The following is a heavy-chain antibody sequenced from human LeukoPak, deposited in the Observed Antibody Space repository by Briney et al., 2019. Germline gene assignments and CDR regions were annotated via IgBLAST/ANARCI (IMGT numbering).Heavy chain of an antibody. CDR2: INPNSGGT. V-gene: IGHV1-2*02. CDR3: ARSPRRDIETPQN. CDR1: GYTFTGYY. Sequence: GASVKVSCKASGYTFTGYYMHWVRQAPGQGLEWMGWINPNSGGTNYAQKFQGRVTMTRDTSISTAYMELSRLRSDDTAVYYCARSPRRDIETPQNWGQGTLVTVSS. J-gene: IGHJ4*02. D-gene: IGHD6-6*01.